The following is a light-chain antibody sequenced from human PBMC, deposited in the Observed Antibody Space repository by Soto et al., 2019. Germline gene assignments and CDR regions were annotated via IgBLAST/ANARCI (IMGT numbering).Light chain of an antibody. CDR1: SSNIGSST. Sequence: QSVLTQPPSASGTPGQRVTISFSGSSSNIGSSTVNWYQHLPGTAPKLLIYSNNQRPSGVPDRFSGSKSGTSASLAIRGLQSEDEADYYCAAWDDSLFGVFGGGTKLTVL. CDR2: SNN. CDR3: AAWDDSLFGV. J-gene: IGLJ2*01. V-gene: IGLV1-44*01.